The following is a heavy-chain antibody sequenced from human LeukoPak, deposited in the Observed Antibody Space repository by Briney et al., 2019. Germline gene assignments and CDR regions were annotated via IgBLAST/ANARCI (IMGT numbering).Heavy chain of an antibody. CDR3: ARGPYDSSGYIYYYYYGMDV. CDR1: GFTFSSHA. Sequence: GGSLTLSCAASGFTFSSHAMSWVRQAPGMGLEWVSAISGSGGNTYYADSVKGRFTISRDNSKNTLYLQMNSLRAEDTAVYYCARGPYDSSGYIYYYYYGMDVWGQGTTVTVSS. CDR2: ISGSGGNT. D-gene: IGHD3-22*01. V-gene: IGHV3-23*01. J-gene: IGHJ6*02.